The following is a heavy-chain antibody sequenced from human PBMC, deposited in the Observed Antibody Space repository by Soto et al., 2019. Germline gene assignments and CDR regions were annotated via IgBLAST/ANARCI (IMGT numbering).Heavy chain of an antibody. CDR1: GGSISSGGYY. Sequence: QVQLQESGPGLVKPSQTLSLTCTVSGGSISSGGYYWSWIRQHPGKGLEWIGYIYYSGSTYYNPYLKSRVTISVDTSKNQFSLKLSSVTAADTAVYYCARGRTVGIAAAGQRAARVGMDVWGQGTTVTVSS. V-gene: IGHV4-31*03. CDR2: IYYSGST. D-gene: IGHD6-13*01. J-gene: IGHJ6*02. CDR3: ARGRTVGIAAAGQRAARVGMDV.